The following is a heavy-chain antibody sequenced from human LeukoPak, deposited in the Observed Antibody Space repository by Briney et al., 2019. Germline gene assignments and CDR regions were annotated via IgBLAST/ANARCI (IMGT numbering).Heavy chain of an antibody. CDR2: ICYSVST. CDR1: GDSVSSSTYY. CDR3: SRESGAFCPFGY. J-gene: IGHJ4*02. D-gene: IGHD1-26*01. V-gene: IGHV4-39*07. Sequence: PSETLSLTCTVSGDSVSSSTYYWDWIRQPPGKGLEWIGNICYSVSTYYNPSLRSRVTMSVDTSKNQFSLRLSSVTAADTAIYYCSRESGAFCPFGYWGQGTLVIVPP.